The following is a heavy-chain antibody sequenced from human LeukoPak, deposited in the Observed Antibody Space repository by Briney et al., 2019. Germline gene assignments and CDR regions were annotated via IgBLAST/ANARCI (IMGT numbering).Heavy chain of an antibody. CDR2: ISSSSTI. J-gene: IGHJ4*02. CDR1: GFTFSTYG. CDR3: ARDTPSSWAYNY. D-gene: IGHD6-13*01. V-gene: IGHV3-48*01. Sequence: PGGSLRLSCAASGFTFSTYGMYWVRQAPGKGLEWVSYISSSSTIYYADSVKGRFTISRDNAKNSLYLQMNSLRAEDTAVYYCARDTPSSWAYNYWGQGTLVTVSS.